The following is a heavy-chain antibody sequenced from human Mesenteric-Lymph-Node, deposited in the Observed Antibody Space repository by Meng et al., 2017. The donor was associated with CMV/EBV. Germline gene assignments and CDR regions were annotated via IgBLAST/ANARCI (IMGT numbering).Heavy chain of an antibody. CDR3: AKRPNYYGSGTTDY. J-gene: IGHJ4*02. D-gene: IGHD3-10*01. V-gene: IGHV3-23*01. CDR2: ISGSGGST. Sequence: ASGFTFSYYAMNGVRQAPGKGLEWVSAISGSGGSTYYADSVKGRFTISRDNSKNTLYLQMNSLRAEDTAVYYCAKRPNYYGSGTTDYWGQGTLVTVSS. CDR1: GFTFSYYA.